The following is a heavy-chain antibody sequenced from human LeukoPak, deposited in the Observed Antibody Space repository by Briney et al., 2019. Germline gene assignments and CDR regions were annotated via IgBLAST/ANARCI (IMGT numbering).Heavy chain of an antibody. CDR3: ARGLLSGSYYY. Sequence: ASVMVSCKASGYTFTSYDIIWVLQATGHGVEWMGWMNPNSGYTGYAQKFQGKVTMTRNTYISTAYMELSSLRSEDTAVYYCARGLLSGSYYYWGQGTLVTVSS. CDR2: MNPNSGYT. CDR1: GYTFTSYD. J-gene: IGHJ4*02. V-gene: IGHV1-8*01. D-gene: IGHD1-26*01.